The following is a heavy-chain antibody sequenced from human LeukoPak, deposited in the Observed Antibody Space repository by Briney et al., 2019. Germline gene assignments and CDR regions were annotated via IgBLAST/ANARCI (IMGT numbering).Heavy chain of an antibody. J-gene: IGHJ4*02. CDR3: ARLYSDYVGGAFDY. Sequence: SETLSLTCAVSGYSISSGYYWGWIRQPPGKGLEWIGSIYHSGGSYYNPSLKSRVTISVDTSKNQFSLKLSSVTAADTAGYFCARLYSDYVGGAFDYWGQGTLVTVSS. CDR2: IYHSGGS. D-gene: IGHD5-12*01. V-gene: IGHV4-38-2*01. CDR1: GYSISSGYY.